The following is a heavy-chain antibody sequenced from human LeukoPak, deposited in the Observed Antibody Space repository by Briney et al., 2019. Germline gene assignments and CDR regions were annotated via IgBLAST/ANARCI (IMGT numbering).Heavy chain of an antibody. D-gene: IGHD3-22*01. Sequence: SETLSLTCTVSGVSISSSSYYWGWLRQPPGKGLEWIGSIYYSGSTYYNPSLKSRVTISVDTSKNQFSLKLSSVTAADTAVYYCAAYYYDSSGYRYWGQGTLVTVSS. J-gene: IGHJ4*02. CDR1: GVSISSSSYY. V-gene: IGHV4-39*07. CDR2: IYYSGST. CDR3: AAYYYDSSGYRY.